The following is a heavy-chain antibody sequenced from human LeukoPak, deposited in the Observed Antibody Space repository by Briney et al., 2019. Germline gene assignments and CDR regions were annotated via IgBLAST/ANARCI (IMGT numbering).Heavy chain of an antibody. CDR3: ARDPYYYDSSGYYLPGGMDS. D-gene: IGHD3-22*01. Sequence: GGSLRLSCAASGFTFSDYYMSWIRQAPGKGLEWVSYISSSGSTIYYADSVKGRFTISRDNAKNSLYLQMNSLRAEDTAVYYCARDPYYYDSSGYYLPGGMDSWGQGTLVTVSS. CDR2: ISSSGSTI. J-gene: IGHJ4*02. CDR1: GFTFSDYY. V-gene: IGHV3-11*04.